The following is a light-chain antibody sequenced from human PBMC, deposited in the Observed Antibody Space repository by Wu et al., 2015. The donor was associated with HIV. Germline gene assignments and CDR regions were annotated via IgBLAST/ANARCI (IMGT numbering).Light chain of an antibody. Sequence: DIQMTQSPSTLSASVGDRVTITCRASQNILTYLNWYQQKAGKAPKVLIYDASNLQNGVPSRFSGSGSGTDFTLTINSLESEDFATYYCQQSFRLPRTFGQGTKVEIK. V-gene: IGKV1-39*01. CDR3: QQSFRLPRT. J-gene: IGKJ1*01. CDR1: QNILTY. CDR2: DAS.